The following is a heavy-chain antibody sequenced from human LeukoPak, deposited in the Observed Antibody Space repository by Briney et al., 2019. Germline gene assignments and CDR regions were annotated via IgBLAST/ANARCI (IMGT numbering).Heavy chain of an antibody. Sequence: SETLSLTSTVSGGSISSGDYYWSWIRQPPGKGLEWVGYIYYSGSTYYNPSLKSRVTISVDTSKNQFSLKLSSVTAADTAVYYCARAATVTTGDEYWGQGTLVTVSS. CDR2: IYYSGST. D-gene: IGHD4-17*01. J-gene: IGHJ4*02. V-gene: IGHV4-30-4*08. CDR3: ARAATVTTGDEY. CDR1: GGSISSGDYY.